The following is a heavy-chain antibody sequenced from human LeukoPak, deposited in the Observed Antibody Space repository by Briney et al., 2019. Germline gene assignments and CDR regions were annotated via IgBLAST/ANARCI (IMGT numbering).Heavy chain of an antibody. CDR2: ISWNSGSI. CDR1: GFTFDDYA. D-gene: IGHD3-9*01. CDR3: AKSDFDWLSPDSNWFDP. V-gene: IGHV3-9*01. Sequence: GGSLRLSCAASGFTFDDYAMHWVRQAPGKGLEWVSGISWNSGSIGYADSVKGRSTISRDNAKNSLYLQMNSLRAEDTALYYCAKSDFDWLSPDSNWFDPWGQGTLVTVSS. J-gene: IGHJ5*02.